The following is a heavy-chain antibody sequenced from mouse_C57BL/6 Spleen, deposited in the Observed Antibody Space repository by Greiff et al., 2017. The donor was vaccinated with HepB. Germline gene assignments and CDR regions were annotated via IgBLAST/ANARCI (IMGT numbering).Heavy chain of an antibody. CDR1: GYSITSGYY. CDR2: ISYDGSN. CDR3: ARDSLLRNYFDY. J-gene: IGHJ2*01. D-gene: IGHD2-1*01. Sequence: VQLQQSGPGLVKPSQSLSLTCSVTGYSITSGYYWNWIRQFPGNKLEWMGYISYDGSNNYNPSLKNRISITRDTSKNQFFLKLNSVTTEDTATYYCARDSLLRNYFDYWGQGTTLTVSS. V-gene: IGHV3-6*01.